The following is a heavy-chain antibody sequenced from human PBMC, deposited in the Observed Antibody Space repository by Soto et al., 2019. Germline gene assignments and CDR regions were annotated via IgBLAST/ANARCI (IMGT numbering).Heavy chain of an antibody. D-gene: IGHD1-1*01. Sequence: SETLSLTGAVYGGSFSGYYWSWIRQPPGKGPEWIGEITHSGSTNYNPSLKSRVTISVDTSKNQFSLKLSSVTAADTAVYYFARGSLLFLLQYYYYYYMDVWGKGTTVT. V-gene: IGHV4-34*01. CDR2: ITHSGST. CDR1: GGSFSGYY. CDR3: ARGSLLFLLQYYYYYYMDV. J-gene: IGHJ6*03.